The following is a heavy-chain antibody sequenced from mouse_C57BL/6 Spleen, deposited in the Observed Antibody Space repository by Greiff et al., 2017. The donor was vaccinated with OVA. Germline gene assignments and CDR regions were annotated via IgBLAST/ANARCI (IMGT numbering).Heavy chain of an antibody. V-gene: IGHV1-42*01. Sequence: VQLQQPGPELVKPGASVKISCKASGYSFTGYYMNWVKQSPEQSLEWIGEINPSTGGTTYNQKFKAKATLTVDKSSSTAYMQLKSLTSEDSAVYYCARAPSLPYLDVWGKGTTVTVSS. D-gene: IGHD6-1*01. CDR1: GYSFTGYY. CDR3: ARAPSLPYLDV. J-gene: IGHJ1*03. CDR2: INPSTGGT.